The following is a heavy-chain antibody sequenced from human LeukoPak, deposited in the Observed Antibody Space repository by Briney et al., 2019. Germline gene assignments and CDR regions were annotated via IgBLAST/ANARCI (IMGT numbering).Heavy chain of an antibody. D-gene: IGHD2-15*01. Sequence: GKSLKISCKGSGYRFTSYWIGWGRQMRGRGLEWTGITNPADSDTRYSPSFQGQVSISADKSISTAYLQWSSLKASDTAIYYCARWGGYCSGGRCYPLYYFDYWGQGTLVTVSS. CDR3: ARWGGYCSGGRCYPLYYFDY. V-gene: IGHV5-51*01. CDR1: GYRFTSYW. J-gene: IGHJ4*02. CDR2: TNPADSDT.